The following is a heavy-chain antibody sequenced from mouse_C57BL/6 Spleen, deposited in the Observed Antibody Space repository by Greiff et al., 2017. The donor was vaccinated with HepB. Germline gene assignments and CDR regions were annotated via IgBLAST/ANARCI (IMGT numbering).Heavy chain of an antibody. J-gene: IGHJ1*03. V-gene: IGHV5-6*02. CDR2: ISSGGSYT. CDR3: ARRGGGGYFDV. CDR1: GFTFSSYG. D-gene: IGHD1-1*02. Sequence: EVMLVESGGDLVKPGGSLKLSCAASGFTFSSYGMSWVRQTPDKRLEWVATISSGGSYTYYPDSVKGRFTISRDNAKNTLYLQMSSLKSEDTAMYYGARRGGGGYFDVWGTGTTVTVSS.